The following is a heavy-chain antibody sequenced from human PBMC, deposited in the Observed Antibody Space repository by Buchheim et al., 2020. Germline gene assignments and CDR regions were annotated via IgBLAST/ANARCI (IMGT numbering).Heavy chain of an antibody. CDR2: MNPNSGNT. CDR3: AGAGIAAAGNPKYYYYYYYMDV. J-gene: IGHJ6*03. V-gene: IGHV1-8*01. Sequence: QVQLVQSGAEVKKPGASVKVSCKASGYTFTSYDINWVRQATGQGLEWMGWMNPNSGNTGYAQKFQGRVTMTRNTSISTAYMELSSLRSEDTAVYYCAGAGIAAAGNPKYYYYYYYMDVWGKGTT. CDR1: GYTFTSYD. D-gene: IGHD6-13*01.